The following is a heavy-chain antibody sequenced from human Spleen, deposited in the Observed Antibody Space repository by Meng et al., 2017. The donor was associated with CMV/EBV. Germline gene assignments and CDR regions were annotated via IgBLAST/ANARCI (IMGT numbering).Heavy chain of an antibody. Sequence: SETLSLTCTVSGGSISSYYWSWIRQPPGKGLEWIGYIYYSGSTNYNPSLKSRVTISIDTSKNQFSLNLNSVTAADTAVYYCARSYRYTGYFDYWGQGMLVTVSS. CDR1: GGSISSYY. D-gene: IGHD5-18*01. CDR3: ARSYRYTGYFDY. J-gene: IGHJ4*02. CDR2: IYYSGST. V-gene: IGHV4-59*01.